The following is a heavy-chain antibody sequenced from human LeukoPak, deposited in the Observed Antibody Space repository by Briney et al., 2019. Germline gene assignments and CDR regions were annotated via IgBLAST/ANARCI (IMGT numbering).Heavy chain of an antibody. J-gene: IGHJ6*03. CDR2: ISSSSSYI. D-gene: IGHD3-3*01. CDR3: ARDRALRFLEWLSSPYYYYYMDV. CDR1: GFTFSSYS. V-gene: IGHV3-21*01. Sequence: GGSLRLSCAASGFTFSSYSMNWVRQAPGKGLEWVSSISSSSSYIYYADSVKGRFTISRDNAKNSLYLQMNSLRAEDTAVYYCARDRALRFLEWLSSPYYYYYMDVWGKGTTVTVSS.